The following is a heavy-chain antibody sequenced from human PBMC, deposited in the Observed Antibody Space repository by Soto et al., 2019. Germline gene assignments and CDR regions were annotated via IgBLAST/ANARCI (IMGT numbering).Heavy chain of an antibody. J-gene: IGHJ4*02. CDR1: GFTFSSYA. CDR3: AKPARGTGYCSGGSCYGAPKDY. V-gene: IGHV3-23*01. D-gene: IGHD2-15*01. CDR2: ISGSGGST. Sequence: GGSLRLSCAASGFTFSSYAMSWVRQAPGKGLEWVSAISGSGGSTYYADSVKGRFTISRDNSKNTLYLQMNSLRAEDTAVYYCAKPARGTGYCSGGSCYGAPKDYWGQGTLVTVSS.